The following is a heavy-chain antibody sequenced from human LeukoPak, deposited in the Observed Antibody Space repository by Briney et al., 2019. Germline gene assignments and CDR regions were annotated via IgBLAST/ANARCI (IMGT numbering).Heavy chain of an antibody. V-gene: IGHV1-2*02. CDR2: INPNSGGT. D-gene: IGHD4-23*01. CDR3: ATVALDGGYSIAFDI. CDR1: GYTFTGYY. J-gene: IGHJ3*02. Sequence: ASVTVSCKASGYTFTGYYMHWVRQAPGQGLEWMGWINPNSGGTNYAQKFQGRVTMTEDTSTDTAYMELSSLRSEDTAVYYCATVALDGGYSIAFDIWGQGTMVTVSS.